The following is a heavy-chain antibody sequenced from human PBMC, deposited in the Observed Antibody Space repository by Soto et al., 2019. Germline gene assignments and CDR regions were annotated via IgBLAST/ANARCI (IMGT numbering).Heavy chain of an antibody. V-gene: IGHV3-21*01. J-gene: IGHJ6*02. CDR2: ISSRSDM. CDR3: ARAYTAWPLAYGLDV. D-gene: IGHD2-2*02. CDR1: GFTFSAYS. Sequence: PGGSLRLSWVGSGFTFSAYSINGGRQAPGKGLEWVSSISSRSDMYYADSVKGRFTISRDNAKNSVSLQMNSLRAEDTAVYYCARAYTAWPLAYGLDVWGQGTTVTVSS.